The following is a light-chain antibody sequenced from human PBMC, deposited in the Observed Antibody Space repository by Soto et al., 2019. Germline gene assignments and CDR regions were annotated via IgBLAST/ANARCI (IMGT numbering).Light chain of an antibody. J-gene: IGKJ2*01. CDR3: QQRRSWPRA. Sequence: EIVLTQSPATLSLSPGEGATLSCRVSQSFGPNLAWYQQKPGQPPRLLIYDAFYRATGIPARFSGSGSGTDFTLTISSLEPEDFAVYYCQQRRSWPRAFGQGTKLEIK. CDR2: DAF. CDR1: QSFGPN. V-gene: IGKV3-11*01.